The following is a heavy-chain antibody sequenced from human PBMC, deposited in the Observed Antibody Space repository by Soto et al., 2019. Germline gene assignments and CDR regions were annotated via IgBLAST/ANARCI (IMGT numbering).Heavy chain of an antibody. CDR3: ARLTGTTAAFDY. J-gene: IGHJ4*02. CDR2: TYYRSKWYN. Sequence: SQTLSLTCAISGGSVSSNSAAWNWIRQSPSGGLEWLGRTYYRSKWYNDYAVSVKSRITINPDTSKNQFSLQLNSVTPEDTAVYYCARLTGTTAAFDYWGQGTLVTVSS. V-gene: IGHV6-1*01. D-gene: IGHD1-20*01. CDR1: GGSVSSNSAA.